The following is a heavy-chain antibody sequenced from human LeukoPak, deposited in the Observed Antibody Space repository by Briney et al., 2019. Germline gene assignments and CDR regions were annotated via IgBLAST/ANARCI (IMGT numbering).Heavy chain of an antibody. Sequence: SQTLSLTCAISGDSVSSNSAAWNWIRQSPSRGLEWLGRTYYRSKWYNDYAVSVKSRVTINPDTSKNQFSLQLNSVTPEDTAVYYCARSTRYYYDSSGYYPFDYWAREPWSPSPQ. V-gene: IGHV6-1*01. CDR1: GDSVSSNSAA. CDR2: TYYRSKWYN. D-gene: IGHD3-22*01. CDR3: ARSTRYYYDSSGYYPFDY. J-gene: IGHJ4*02.